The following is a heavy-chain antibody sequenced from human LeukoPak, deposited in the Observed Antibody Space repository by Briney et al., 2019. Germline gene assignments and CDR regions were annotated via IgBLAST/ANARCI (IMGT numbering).Heavy chain of an antibody. Sequence: ASVKVSCKASGYTFTSYAMHWVRQAPGQRLEWLGWINAGNGNTKYSQKFPGRVTITRDTSASTAYMELSSLRTEDTDVYYCARVDGSYYYYYGMDVWGQGTTVTVSS. D-gene: IGHD2-15*01. J-gene: IGHJ6*02. CDR1: GYTFTSYA. CDR3: ARVDGSYYYYYGMDV. CDR2: INAGNGNT. V-gene: IGHV1-3*01.